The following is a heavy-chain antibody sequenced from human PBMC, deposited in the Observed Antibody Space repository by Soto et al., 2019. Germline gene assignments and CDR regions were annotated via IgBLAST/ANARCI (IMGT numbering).Heavy chain of an antibody. CDR2: IYYSGST. CDR3: ARDHPKNTYYFDY. J-gene: IGHJ4*02. Sequence: ILSLTCTVYGGSIISGYYYWSWIRQPPGKGLEWIGYIYYSGSTYCNPSLKSRVTISVDTSKNQFSLKLSSVTAEVTAVYYCARDHPKNTYYFDYWGQGTLVSVSS. CDR1: GGSIISGYYY. V-gene: IGHV4-30-4*01.